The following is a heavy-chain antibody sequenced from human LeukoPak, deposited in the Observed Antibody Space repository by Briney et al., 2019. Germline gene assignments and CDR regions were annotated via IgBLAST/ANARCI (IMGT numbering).Heavy chain of an antibody. D-gene: IGHD2-21*02. CDR2: IYPGDSGT. J-gene: IGHJ4*02. Sequence: GESLQISCKGSGYRFTSYWIGWVRQMPGKGLEWMGIIYPGDSGTRYSPSFQGQVTISADKSISTAYLQWSSLKASETAMYYCARLWGDHSNGGEFDYWGQGTLVTVSS. CDR1: GYRFTSYW. CDR3: ARLWGDHSNGGEFDY. V-gene: IGHV5-51*01.